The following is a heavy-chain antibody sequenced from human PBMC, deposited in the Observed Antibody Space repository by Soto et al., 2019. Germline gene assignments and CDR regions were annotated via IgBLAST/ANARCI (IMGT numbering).Heavy chain of an antibody. CDR2: MNPNSGNT. CDR3: ARERSAAGTGWFDP. D-gene: IGHD6-13*01. V-gene: IGHV1-8*01. J-gene: IGHJ5*02. CDR1: GYTFTSYD. Sequence: QVQLVQSGAEVKKPGASVKVSCKASGYTFTSYDITWVRQATGQGLEWMGWMNPNSGNTGYAQKFQGRVTMTMNTSISTAYMDLSRLRSEDTAVYYCARERSAAGTGWFDPWGQGTLVTVSS.